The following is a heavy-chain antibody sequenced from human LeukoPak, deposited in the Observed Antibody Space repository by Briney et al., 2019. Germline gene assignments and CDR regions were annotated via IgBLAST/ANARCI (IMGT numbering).Heavy chain of an antibody. CDR3: ARVNRGDAFDI. V-gene: IGHV3-33*01. D-gene: IGHD3-16*02. CDR1: GFTLSSYG. CDR2: IWYDGRNK. Sequence: GGSLRLSCAASGFTLSSYGMHWVRQAPGKGLEWVAVIWYDGRNKFYADSLKGRFTISRDNSKNTLYLQMNSLRAEDTAVYYCARVNRGDAFDIWGQGTVVTVSS. J-gene: IGHJ3*02.